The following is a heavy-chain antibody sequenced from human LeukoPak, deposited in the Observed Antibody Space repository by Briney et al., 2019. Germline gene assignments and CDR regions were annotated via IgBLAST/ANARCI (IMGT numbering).Heavy chain of an antibody. V-gene: IGHV1-69*06. Sequence: GASVKVSCKASGGTFSSYAISWVRQAPGQGLEWMGGIIPIFGTANYAQKFQGRVTITADKSTSTAYMELSSLRSEDTAVYYCARALYDSSGYYPQPFDYWGQGTLVTVSS. D-gene: IGHD3-22*01. CDR1: GGTFSSYA. CDR2: IIPIFGTA. CDR3: ARALYDSSGYYPQPFDY. J-gene: IGHJ4*02.